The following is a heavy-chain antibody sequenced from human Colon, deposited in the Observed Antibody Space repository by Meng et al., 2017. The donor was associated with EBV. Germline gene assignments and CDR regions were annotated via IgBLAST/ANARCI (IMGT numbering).Heavy chain of an antibody. V-gene: IGHV1-18*01. J-gene: IGHJ4*02. D-gene: IGHD3-10*01. CDR2: FVNNVDT. CDR3: ARGTPGTSYSDY. CDR1: GHTFASYG. Sequence: LQSGAEVKRPGASVRFSCEASGHTFASYGISWLRQAPGQGLEWMGWFVNNVDTYSAQKFQGRVTMTTDTHTSTAFMELRSLRSDDTAVYYCARGTPGTSYSDYWGQGTLVTVSS.